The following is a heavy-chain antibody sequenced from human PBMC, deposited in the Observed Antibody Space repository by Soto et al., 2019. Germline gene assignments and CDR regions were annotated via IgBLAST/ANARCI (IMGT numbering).Heavy chain of an antibody. J-gene: IGHJ4*02. CDR3: ARVHITGPVDS. V-gene: IGHV4-61*01. D-gene: IGHD2-8*02. Sequence: QVQLQESGPGLVKPSETLSLTCTVSGGSVSSCSYYWSWIRQPPGKGLEWIGNIFHSGTTNYNPSLKSRVIISVDTTTNQFSLKLSSLTAADTAVYYCARVHITGPVDSLGQGNLVTVSS. CDR2: IFHSGTT. CDR1: GGSVSSCSYY.